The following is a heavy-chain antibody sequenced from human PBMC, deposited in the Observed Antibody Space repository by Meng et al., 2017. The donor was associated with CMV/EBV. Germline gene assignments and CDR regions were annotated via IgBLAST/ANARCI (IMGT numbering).Heavy chain of an antibody. J-gene: IGHJ5*02. Sequence: SFAASGFTFSNYAFHWVRQAPGGGLEWVAVISYDGSNKYYADSVKVRFTISRDNSKNSLYLQMNSLGAEDTAVYYCARGISKRDWFDPWGQGTLVTVSS. CDR1: GFTFSNYA. CDR3: ARGISKRDWFDP. D-gene: IGHD6-13*01. CDR2: ISYDGSNK. V-gene: IGHV3-30-3*01.